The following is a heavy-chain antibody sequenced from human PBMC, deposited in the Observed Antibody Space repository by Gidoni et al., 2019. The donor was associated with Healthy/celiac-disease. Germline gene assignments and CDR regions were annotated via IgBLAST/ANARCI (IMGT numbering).Heavy chain of an antibody. CDR2: IYPGDSDT. CDR3: ATHAYCGGDCHTSFDY. V-gene: IGHV5-51*01. CDR1: GYSFTSYW. J-gene: IGHJ4*02. Sequence: EVQLVQSGAELKTPGEALKISCKGSGYSFTSYWIGWVRQMPGKGLEWMGIIYPGDSDTRYSPSFQGQVTISADKSISTAYLQWSSLKASDTAMYYCATHAYCGGDCHTSFDYWGQGTLVTVSS. D-gene: IGHD2-21*01.